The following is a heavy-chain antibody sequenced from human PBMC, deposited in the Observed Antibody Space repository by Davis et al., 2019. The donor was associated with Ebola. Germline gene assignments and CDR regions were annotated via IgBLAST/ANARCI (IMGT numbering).Heavy chain of an antibody. CDR3: ARDFGWGFEV. D-gene: IGHD3-10*01. Sequence: GESLKISCAASGFTFSSYSMHWVRQAPGKGLEWVAVISYDGSNKYYADSVKGRFTISRDNPKNTLYLQMNSLRVEDTAVYFCARDFGWGFEVWGQGTMVTVSA. CDR2: ISYDGSNK. V-gene: IGHV3-30*04. J-gene: IGHJ3*01. CDR1: GFTFSSYS.